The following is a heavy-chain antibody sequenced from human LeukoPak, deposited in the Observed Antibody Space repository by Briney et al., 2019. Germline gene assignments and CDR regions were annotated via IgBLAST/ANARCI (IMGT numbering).Heavy chain of an antibody. D-gene: IGHD2-2*01. CDR1: GFTFSSYG. CDR3: AREVPAGSRGAFDI. Sequence: GGSLRLSCAASGFTFSSYGMHWVHQAPGKGLEWVAVIWYDGSNKYYADSVKGRFTISRDNSKNTLYLQMNSLRAEDTAVYYCAREVPAGSRGAFDIWGQGTMVTVSS. V-gene: IGHV3-33*01. CDR2: IWYDGSNK. J-gene: IGHJ3*02.